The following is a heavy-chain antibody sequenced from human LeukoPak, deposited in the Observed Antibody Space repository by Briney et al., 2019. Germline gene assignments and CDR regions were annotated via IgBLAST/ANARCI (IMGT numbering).Heavy chain of an antibody. J-gene: IGHJ4*02. CDR3: AREFGVGATTAFGY. D-gene: IGHD1-26*01. V-gene: IGHV3-30*19. CDR2: ISYDGSNK. CDR1: GFTFSSYG. Sequence: GGSLRLSCAASGFTFSSYGMLWVRQSPGKGLEWVAVISYDGSNKYYADSVKGRFTISRDNSKNTLYLQMNSLRAEDTAVYYCAREFGVGATTAFGYWGQGTLVTVSS.